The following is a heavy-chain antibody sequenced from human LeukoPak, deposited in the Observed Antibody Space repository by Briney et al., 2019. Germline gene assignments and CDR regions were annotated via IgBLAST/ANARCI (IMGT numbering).Heavy chain of an antibody. D-gene: IGHD6-6*01. J-gene: IGHJ5*02. CDR2: IYSDGST. Sequence: PSETLSLTCTVSGGSISSYYWSWVRQAPGKGLEWVSVIYSDGSTYYADSVKGRFTISRDNSKNTLYLQMNSLRVEDTAVYFCARVTEYSSFQNWFDPWGQGTLVTVSS. V-gene: IGHV3-53*01. CDR3: ARVTEYSSFQNWFDP. CDR1: GGSISSYY.